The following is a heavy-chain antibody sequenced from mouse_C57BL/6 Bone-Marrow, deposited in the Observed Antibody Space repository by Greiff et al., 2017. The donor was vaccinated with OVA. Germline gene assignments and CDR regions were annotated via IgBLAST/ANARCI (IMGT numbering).Heavy chain of an antibody. Sequence: QVQLQQPGAELVKPGASVKLSCKASGYTFTSYWMHWVKQRPGQGLEWIGMIHPNSGSTNYNEKFKSKATLTVDKSSSTAYMQLSSLTSEDSAVYYCARRPPDGYWGYVDVWGTGTTVTVSS. D-gene: IGHD2-3*01. CDR2: IHPNSGST. J-gene: IGHJ1*03. CDR1: GYTFTSYW. CDR3: ARRPPDGYWGYVDV. V-gene: IGHV1-64*01.